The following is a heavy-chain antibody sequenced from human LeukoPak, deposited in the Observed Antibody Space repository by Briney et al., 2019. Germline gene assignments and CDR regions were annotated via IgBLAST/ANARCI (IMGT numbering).Heavy chain of an antibody. V-gene: IGHV3-30-3*01. J-gene: IGHJ4*02. CDR3: ARFFSGYDYFDY. CDR1: GFTFSSYA. CDR2: ISYDGSNK. Sequence: GGSLRLSCAASGFTFSSYAMHWVRQAPGKGLEWVAVISYDGSNKYYADSVKGRFTISRDNAKNTLYLQMNSLRAEDTAVYYCARFFSGYDYFDYWGQGTLVTVSS. D-gene: IGHD6-13*01.